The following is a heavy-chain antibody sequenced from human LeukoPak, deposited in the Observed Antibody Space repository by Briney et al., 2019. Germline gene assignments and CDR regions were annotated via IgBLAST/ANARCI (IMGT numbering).Heavy chain of an antibody. J-gene: IGHJ6*03. CDR1: GYSFTNYW. CDR2: IYPGDSDT. Sequence: GESLKISCKGSGYSFTNYWIGWVRQMPGKGLEWMGIIYPGDSDTRYSPSFQGQVTISADKSISTAYLQWSSLKASDTAMYYCARHRKSGYCSGGSCPTYYYYYMDVWGKGTTVTVSS. D-gene: IGHD2-15*01. CDR3: ARHRKSGYCSGGSCPTYYYYYMDV. V-gene: IGHV5-51*01.